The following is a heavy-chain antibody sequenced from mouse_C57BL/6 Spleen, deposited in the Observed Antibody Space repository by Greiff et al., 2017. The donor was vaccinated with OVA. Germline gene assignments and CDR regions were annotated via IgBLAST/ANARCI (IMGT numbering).Heavy chain of an antibody. J-gene: IGHJ1*03. CDR2: ISSGSSTI. D-gene: IGHD1-1*01. V-gene: IGHV5-17*01. CDR3: ARRLDYYGIWYFDV. Sequence: EVHLVESGGGLVKPGGSLKLSCAASGFTFSDYGMHWVRQAPEKGLEWVAYISSGSSTIYYADTVKGRFTISRDNAKNTLFLQMTSLRSEDTAMYYCARRLDYYGIWYFDVWGTGTTVTVSS. CDR1: GFTFSDYG.